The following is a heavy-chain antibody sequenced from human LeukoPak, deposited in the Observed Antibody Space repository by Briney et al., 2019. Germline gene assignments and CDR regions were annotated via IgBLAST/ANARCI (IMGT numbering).Heavy chain of an antibody. D-gene: IGHD2-2*01. Sequence: GASVKVSCKASGYTFTSYGISWVRQAPGQGFEWMGWINPNSGDTNYAQKFQGRVTMTRDTPISTAHMEMSRLRSDDTAVYYCARANFLYCSSTTCLFDYWGQGTLVTVSS. CDR1: GYTFTSYG. V-gene: IGHV1-2*02. J-gene: IGHJ4*02. CDR3: ARANFLYCSSTTCLFDY. CDR2: INPNSGDT.